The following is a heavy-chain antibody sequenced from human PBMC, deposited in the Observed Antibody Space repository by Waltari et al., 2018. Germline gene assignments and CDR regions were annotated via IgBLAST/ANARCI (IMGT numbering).Heavy chain of an antibody. J-gene: IGHJ6*03. Sequence: QVQLVQSGAEVKKPGASVKVSCKASGYTFTSYDINWVRQATGQGLEWMGWMNPNSCNTGYAQKFQGRVTITRNTSISTAYMELSSLRSEDTAVYYCARGVDSSFYYYMDVWGKGTTVTVSS. CDR3: ARGVDSSFYYYMDV. CDR1: GYTFTSYD. D-gene: IGHD6-6*01. V-gene: IGHV1-8*03. CDR2: MNPNSCNT.